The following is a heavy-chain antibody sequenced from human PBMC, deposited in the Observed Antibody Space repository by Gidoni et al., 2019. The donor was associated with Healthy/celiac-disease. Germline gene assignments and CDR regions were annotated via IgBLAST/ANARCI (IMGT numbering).Heavy chain of an antibody. CDR2: ISGSSSYI. CDR3: ARDGSVAALNWFDP. D-gene: IGHD2-15*01. CDR1: VFTFSSHG. V-gene: IGHV3-21*01. Sequence: DVQLVESGGGLVKPGASLRLSCAASVFTFSSHGMNWVRQAPGKGLEWVSSISGSSSYIDNADSMKGRFTISRDNAKNSLYLQMNSLRAEDTAVYYCARDGSVAALNWFDPWGQGTLVTVSS. J-gene: IGHJ5*02.